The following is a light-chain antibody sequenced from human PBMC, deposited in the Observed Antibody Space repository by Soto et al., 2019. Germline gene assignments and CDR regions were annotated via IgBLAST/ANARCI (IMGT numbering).Light chain of an antibody. CDR3: CSYAGSSLWV. CDR1: SSDVGVYNY. J-gene: IGLJ3*02. V-gene: IGLV2-11*01. CDR2: DVI. Sequence: QSALTQPRSVSGSPGQSVTISCTGTSSDVGVYNYVSWYQQHPGTAPQLVIYDVIKRPSGVPYRFSGSKSGNTASLTISGRQAEDEADYYCCSYAGSSLWVFGGGTKLTVL.